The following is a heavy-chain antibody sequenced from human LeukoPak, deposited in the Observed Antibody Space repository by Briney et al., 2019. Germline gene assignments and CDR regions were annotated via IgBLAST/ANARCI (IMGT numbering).Heavy chain of an antibody. D-gene: IGHD3-3*01. V-gene: IGHV4-34*01. CDR3: AKETRVWSGIWNFDC. CDR1: GESFSGYY. Sequence: SETLSLTCAVYGESFSGYYWSWIRQPPGTGLEWIGEITDSGTTNYNPSLKSRVTISINSSKNQFSLKLSSVTAADTAVYYCAKETRVWSGIWNFDCWGQGTLVTVSS. CDR2: ITDSGTT. J-gene: IGHJ4*02.